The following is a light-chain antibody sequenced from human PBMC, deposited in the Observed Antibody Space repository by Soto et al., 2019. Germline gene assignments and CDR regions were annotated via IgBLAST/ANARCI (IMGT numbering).Light chain of an antibody. CDR2: DAS. CDR1: QSISSW. J-gene: IGKJ1*01. V-gene: IGKV1-5*01. CDR3: QQYNSYSRT. Sequence: DIQMTQSPSTLSASVGDRVTITCRASQSISSWLAWYQQKPGKAPKLLIYDASSLGSGVPSRFSGSGSGTEFTLTISSLQPDDFAPYYCQQYNSYSRTFGQGTKVEIK.